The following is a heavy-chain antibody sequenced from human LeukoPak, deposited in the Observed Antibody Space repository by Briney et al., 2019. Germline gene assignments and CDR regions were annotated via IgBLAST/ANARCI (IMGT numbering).Heavy chain of an antibody. J-gene: IGHJ4*02. CDR2: ISGSGGST. V-gene: IGHV3-23*01. D-gene: IGHD6-6*01. CDR3: AKDRRSSSSSRYFDY. Sequence: GSLRLSCAASGFTFSSYAMSWVRQAPGKGLEWVSGISGSGGSTYYADSVKGRFTISRDNSKNTLCLQVNSLRAEDTAVYCCAKDRRSSSSSRYFDYWGQGTLVTVSS. CDR1: GFTFSSYA.